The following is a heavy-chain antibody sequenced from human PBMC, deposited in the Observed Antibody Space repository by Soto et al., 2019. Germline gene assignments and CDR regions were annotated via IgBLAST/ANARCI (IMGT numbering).Heavy chain of an antibody. J-gene: IGHJ5*02. CDR3: AKDPPSPWTANWVDP. Sequence: PLSESGGGLVQAGGSLRLSCAAAGFNFNTFAMSWIRQAPGKGLEWVSHISSSGGSRDYADSVRGRFFISRDNSKNVLFLQMNSLRVDDTATYYCAKDPPSPWTANWVDPWGKGTLVTVSS. V-gene: IGHV3-23*01. CDR1: GFNFNTFA. CDR2: ISSSGGSR. D-gene: IGHD1-1*01.